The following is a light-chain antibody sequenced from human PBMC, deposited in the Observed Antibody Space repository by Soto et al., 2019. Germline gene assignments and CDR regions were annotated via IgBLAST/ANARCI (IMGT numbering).Light chain of an antibody. CDR3: QQSYSTPWT. J-gene: IGKJ1*01. CDR2: AAS. V-gene: IGKV1-39*01. CDR1: QSISTY. Sequence: DIQMTQSPFSLSASVGDRVTITCRASQSISTYLNWYQQKPGEAPKLVIYAASILQTGVPSRFSGSGSGTDFTLTISSLQPEDFATYSCQQSYSTPWTFGHGTKVEIK.